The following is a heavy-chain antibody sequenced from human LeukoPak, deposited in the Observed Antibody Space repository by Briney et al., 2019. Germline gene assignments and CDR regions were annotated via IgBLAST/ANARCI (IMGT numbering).Heavy chain of an antibody. CDR1: GGSFSGYY. D-gene: IGHD6-13*01. Sequence: SETLSLTCAVYGGSFSGYYWSWIRQPPGKGLKWIGEINHSGSTNYNPSLKSRVTISVDTSKNQFSLKLSSVTAADTAVYYCARGAIAAAGTEWFDPWGQGTLVTVSS. V-gene: IGHV4-34*01. CDR2: INHSGST. CDR3: ARGAIAAAGTEWFDP. J-gene: IGHJ5*02.